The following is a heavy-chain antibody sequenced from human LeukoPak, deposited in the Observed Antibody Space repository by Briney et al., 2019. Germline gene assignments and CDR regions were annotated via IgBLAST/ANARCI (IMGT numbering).Heavy chain of an antibody. V-gene: IGHV4-39*01. Sequence: SEALSLTCTVSGGSISSSSYYWGWLRQPPGKGLEWIGSIYYSGNTYYNPSLKSRVTISVDTSKNQFSLKLSSVTAADTAVYYCAIYYYGSGSPFDYWGQGTLVTVSS. J-gene: IGHJ4*02. D-gene: IGHD3-10*01. CDR3: AIYYYGSGSPFDY. CDR2: IYYSGNT. CDR1: GGSISSSSYY.